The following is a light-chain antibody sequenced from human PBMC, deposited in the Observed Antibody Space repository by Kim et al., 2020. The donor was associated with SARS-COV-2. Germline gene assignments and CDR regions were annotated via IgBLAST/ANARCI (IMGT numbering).Light chain of an antibody. CDR3: QTWGSGIWV. V-gene: IGLV4-69*01. CDR2: LNSDGSH. J-gene: IGLJ3*02. Sequence: SVKLPCTLSSGHSSYAIAWHQQQPEKGPRFLMKLNSDGSHNKGDGIPDRFSGSSSGAERYLTISSLQSEDEADYYCQTWGSGIWVFGGGTQLTVL. CDR1: SGHSSYA.